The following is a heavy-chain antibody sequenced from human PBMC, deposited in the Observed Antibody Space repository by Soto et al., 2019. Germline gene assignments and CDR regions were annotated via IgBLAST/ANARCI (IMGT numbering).Heavy chain of an antibody. V-gene: IGHV3-7*04. CDR3: ARDPEYGDYRPDGMDV. Sequence: EVQLVESGGGLVQPGGSLRVSCAASGFTFSGYWMSWVRQAPGKGLEWVANIKQDGSEKYYVVSVKGRFTISRDNAKNSLYLQMNSLRAEDTAVYYCARDPEYGDYRPDGMDVWGHGTTVTVSS. J-gene: IGHJ6*02. CDR1: GFTFSGYW. D-gene: IGHD4-17*01. CDR2: IKQDGSEK.